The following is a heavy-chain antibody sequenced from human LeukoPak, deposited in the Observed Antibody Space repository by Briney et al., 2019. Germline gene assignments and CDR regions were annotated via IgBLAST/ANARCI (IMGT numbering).Heavy chain of an antibody. CDR2: IWYDGNNK. Sequence: PGGSLRLSCAASGFTFSSFGMHWVRQAPGKGLEWVAVIWYDGNNKYHADSVKGRFTISRDNSKNTLHLQMNSLRAEDTAVYYCARAFTSTGYYYVEYWGQGTLVTVSS. J-gene: IGHJ4*02. CDR1: GFTFSSFG. CDR3: ARAFTSTGYYYVEY. V-gene: IGHV3-33*01. D-gene: IGHD3-22*01.